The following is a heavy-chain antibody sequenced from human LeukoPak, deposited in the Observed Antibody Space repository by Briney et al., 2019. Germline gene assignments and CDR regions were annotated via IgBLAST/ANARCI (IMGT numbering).Heavy chain of an antibody. CDR1: GSSFTSYW. CDR3: ASNSVKNYYYGMDV. D-gene: IGHD4-11*01. V-gene: IGHV5-51*01. Sequence: GESLEISWKGSGSSFTSYWIGWVRQMPGKGLEGMGIIYPGDSDTRYSPSFQGQVTISADKSISTAYLQWSSLKASDTAMYYCASNSVKNYYYGMDVWGQGTTVTVSS. CDR2: IYPGDSDT. J-gene: IGHJ6*02.